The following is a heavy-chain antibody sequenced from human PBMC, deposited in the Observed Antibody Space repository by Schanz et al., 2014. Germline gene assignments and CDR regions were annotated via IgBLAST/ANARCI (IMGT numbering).Heavy chain of an antibody. V-gene: IGHV1-18*01. CDR2: MSYNGNT. CDR1: GYPFSNYG. Sequence: QVQMVQSGAEVKKPGASVKVSCKASGYPFSNYGISWLRQAPGQGFEWVAWMSYNGNTKYAQSLQGRVTVTRDTSTSTSYMELRSLTSDDTAVYYCARDVPINDHWGQGILVTVSS. CDR3: ARDVPINDH. D-gene: IGHD2-2*01. J-gene: IGHJ5*02.